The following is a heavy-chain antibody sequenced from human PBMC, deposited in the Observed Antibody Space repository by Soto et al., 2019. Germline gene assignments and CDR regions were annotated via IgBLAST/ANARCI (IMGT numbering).Heavy chain of an antibody. J-gene: IGHJ5*01. V-gene: IGHV4-61*01. CDR1: GGSVRSDSFY. Sequence: PSETLCLTCTVSGGSVRSDSFYWSWIRQPPGKGLEWIAFIYHSGGTNYNPSLNSRVTISVDTSKNRFSLKLTSVTAADTAVYYCATRPIAAAGWYGRWEVSPDWIHSRGQAPLLTVSS. CDR2: IYHSGGT. CDR3: ATRPIAAAGWYGRWEVSPDWIHS. D-gene: IGHD6-13*01.